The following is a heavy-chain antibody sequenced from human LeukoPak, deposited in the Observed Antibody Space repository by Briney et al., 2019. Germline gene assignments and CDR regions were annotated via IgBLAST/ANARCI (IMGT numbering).Heavy chain of an antibody. CDR1: GFIFSSYW. D-gene: IGHD5-12*01. J-gene: IGHJ4*02. Sequence: GGSLRLSCAASGFIFSSYWMSWVRQAPGKGLEWVANIKQDGSEKYYVDSVKGRFTISRDNAKNSLYLQMNSLRAEDTAVYYCARGGGYDLYFDYWGQGTLVTVSS. CDR2: IKQDGSEK. CDR3: ARGGGYDLYFDY. V-gene: IGHV3-7*03.